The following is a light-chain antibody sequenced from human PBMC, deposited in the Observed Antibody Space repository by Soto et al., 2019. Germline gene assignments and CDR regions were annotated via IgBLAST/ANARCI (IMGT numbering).Light chain of an antibody. V-gene: IGLV2-11*01. CDR2: DVT. J-gene: IGLJ3*02. Sequence: QSALTQPRSVSGSPGQSVTLSCTGTSSDVGGYYYVSWYQQHPGKAPKLIIYDVTKRPSGVPDRFSASKSGNTASLTISGLQAEDEAHYYCSSYAGTGAVFGGGTKLTVL. CDR1: SSDVGGYYY. CDR3: SSYAGTGAV.